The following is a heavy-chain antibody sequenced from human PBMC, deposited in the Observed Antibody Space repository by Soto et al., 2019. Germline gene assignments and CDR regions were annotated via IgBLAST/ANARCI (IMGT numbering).Heavy chain of an antibody. J-gene: IGHJ6*02. D-gene: IGHD2-2*01. CDR2: IYTSGST. CDR1: GGSISSYY. V-gene: IGHV4-4*07. CDR3: ARDKDRDIEMVVVPAARTTYYYYGMDV. Sequence: SETLSLTCTVSGGSISSYYWSWIRQPAGKGLEWIGRIYTSGSTNYNPSLKSRVTMSVDTSKNQFSLKLSSVTAADTAVYYCARDKDRDIEMVVVPAARTTYYYYGMDVWGQGTTVTVSS.